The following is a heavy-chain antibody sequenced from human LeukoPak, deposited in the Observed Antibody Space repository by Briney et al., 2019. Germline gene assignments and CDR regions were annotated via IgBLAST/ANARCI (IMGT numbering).Heavy chain of an antibody. Sequence: PGGSLRLSCASSGFTFDDYAMHWVRQARGKGLEWVSDSRWNSGRIGYADSVKGRFTISRDKAKNSLYLQMNSLRAEDMAFYYCAKEIPGGGSGWYGGMDYWGQGTQVTVSS. CDR2: SRWNSGRI. V-gene: IGHV3-9*03. J-gene: IGHJ4*02. CDR1: GFTFDDYA. D-gene: IGHD6-19*01. CDR3: AKEIPGGGSGWYGGMDY.